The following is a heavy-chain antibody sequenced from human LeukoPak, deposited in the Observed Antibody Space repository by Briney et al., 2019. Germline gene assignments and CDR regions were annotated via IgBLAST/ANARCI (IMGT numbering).Heavy chain of an antibody. J-gene: IGHJ4*02. D-gene: IGHD3-9*01. Sequence: GGSLRLSCAASGFTFSSYAMSWVRQAPGKGLEWVSAIIGSGGSTYYADSVKGRFTISRDNSKSTLYLQMNSLRAEDTAVYYCAKAPVLRYFVDATPSGLFDYWGQGTLVTVSS. CDR1: GFTFSSYA. V-gene: IGHV3-23*01. CDR2: IIGSGGST. CDR3: AKAPVLRYFVDATPSGLFDY.